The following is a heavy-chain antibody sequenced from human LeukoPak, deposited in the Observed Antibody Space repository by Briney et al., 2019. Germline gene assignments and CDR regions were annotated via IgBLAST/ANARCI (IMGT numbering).Heavy chain of an antibody. V-gene: IGHV3-23*01. Sequence: GGSLRLSCAASGFTFSSYAMSWVRQAPGKGLEWVSAISGSGGSTYYAGSVKGRFTISRDNSKNTLYLQMNSLRAEDTAVYYCAKVFLPRGPDCSGGSCYRDDAFDIWGQGTMVTVSS. CDR1: GFTFSSYA. D-gene: IGHD2-15*01. CDR2: ISGSGGST. J-gene: IGHJ3*02. CDR3: AKVFLPRGPDCSGGSCYRDDAFDI.